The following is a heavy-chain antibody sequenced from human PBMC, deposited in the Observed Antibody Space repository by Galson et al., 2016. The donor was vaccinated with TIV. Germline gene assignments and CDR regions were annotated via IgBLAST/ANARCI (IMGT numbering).Heavy chain of an antibody. CDR3: ARGRESANYRNHYYYMDV. CDR2: IISIFGVP. J-gene: IGHJ6*03. D-gene: IGHD3-10*01. Sequence: SVKVSCKASGVTFSSYAISWVRQAPGQGLEWMGGIISIFGVPNYAQKFQGRVTITADESTKTAYMDLSSLRSDDTAVYYCARGRESANYRNHYYYMDVWGKGTSGTVSS. CDR1: GVTFSSYA. V-gene: IGHV1-69*13.